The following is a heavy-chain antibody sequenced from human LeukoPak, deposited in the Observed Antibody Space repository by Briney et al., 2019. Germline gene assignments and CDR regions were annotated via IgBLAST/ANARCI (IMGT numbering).Heavy chain of an antibody. CDR3: ARAYYDISGYYHFDS. J-gene: IGHJ4*02. V-gene: IGHV3-48*02. CDR1: GFTSTSYT. CDR2: ISGGSGDI. D-gene: IGHD3-22*01. Sequence: PGGSLRLSCVASGFTSTSYTMNWVRQAPGKGLEWVSYISGGSGDIYYADSVRGRFTTSRDNAKNSLFLQMNSLRDEDTAVYYCARAYYDISGYYHFDSWGQGALVTVSS.